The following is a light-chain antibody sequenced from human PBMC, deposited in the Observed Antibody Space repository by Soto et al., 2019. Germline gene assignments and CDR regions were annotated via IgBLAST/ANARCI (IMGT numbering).Light chain of an antibody. CDR3: QQYDNWPPT. CDR1: QSVSSSY. Sequence: EIVLTQSPGTLSLSPGERATLSCRASQSVSSSYLAWYQQKPGQAPRLLIYGASSRATGIPDRFRGSGSGTEFTLTINGLQSEHFALYWCQQYDNWPPTFGGGTKVDIK. J-gene: IGKJ4*01. V-gene: IGKV3-20*01. CDR2: GAS.